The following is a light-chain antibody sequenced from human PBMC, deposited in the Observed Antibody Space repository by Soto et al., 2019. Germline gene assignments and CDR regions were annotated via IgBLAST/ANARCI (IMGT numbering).Light chain of an antibody. CDR3: QQYNNWPRT. CDR2: GAS. V-gene: IGKV3-15*01. Sequence: ERVMTQSPATLSVSPGERATLSCRASQSVSSNLAWYQQKPGQAPRLLIYGASTRATGIPARFSGSGSGTKFTLTISSLQSEDFAVYYCQQYNNWPRTFGQGTKVDIK. CDR1: QSVSSN. J-gene: IGKJ1*01.